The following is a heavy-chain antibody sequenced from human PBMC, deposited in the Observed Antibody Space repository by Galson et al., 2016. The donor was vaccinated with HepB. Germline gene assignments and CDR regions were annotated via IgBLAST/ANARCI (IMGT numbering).Heavy chain of an antibody. V-gene: IGHV3-48*04. CDR2: ITSTSSTI. D-gene: IGHD3-10*01. Sequence: SLRLSCAASGFTFSSYSMNWVRQAPGKGLEWVSYITSTSSTICYADSVKGRFTVSRDNAKKSLYLQMNSPRAEDTAVYYCARTYYYGSGSYPLDYWGQGTLVTVSS. CDR1: GFTFSSYS. J-gene: IGHJ4*02. CDR3: ARTYYYGSGSYPLDY.